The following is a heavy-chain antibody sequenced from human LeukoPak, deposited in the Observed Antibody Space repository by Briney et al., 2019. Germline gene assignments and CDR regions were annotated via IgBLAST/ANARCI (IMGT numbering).Heavy chain of an antibody. J-gene: IGHJ4*02. CDR1: GFTFNDYA. CDR2: IRSGSDKI. V-gene: IGHV3-23*01. Sequence: GGSLRLSCAASGFTFNDYAMTWVRQAPGKGLEWVSYIRSGSDKILYADSVKGRFTISRDNSKNTLYLQMNSLRAEDTAVYYCAKGPNYGDYEPHFDCWGQGTLVTVSS. D-gene: IGHD4-17*01. CDR3: AKGPNYGDYEPHFDC.